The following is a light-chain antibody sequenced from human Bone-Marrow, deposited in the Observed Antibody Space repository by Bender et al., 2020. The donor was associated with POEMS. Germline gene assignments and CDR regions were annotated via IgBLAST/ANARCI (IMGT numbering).Light chain of an antibody. Sequence: SYVLIQPPSVSEAPGKTATITCGGNNIGDKNVHWYQQKPGQAPLLVVFDDSDRPSGIPERLSGSNSGNTATLTISRVEAGDEADYYCQVWDSNSARWVFGGGTKLTVL. CDR1: NIGDKN. CDR2: DDS. V-gene: IGLV3-21*03. CDR3: QVWDSNSARWV. J-gene: IGLJ3*02.